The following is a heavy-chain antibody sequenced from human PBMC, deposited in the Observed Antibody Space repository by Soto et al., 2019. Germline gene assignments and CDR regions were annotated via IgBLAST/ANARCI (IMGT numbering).Heavy chain of an antibody. J-gene: IGHJ4*02. CDR3: AMEYCSSTSCYRDY. CDR1: GGTFSSYT. V-gene: IGHV1-69*02. Sequence: QVQLVQSGAEVKKPGCSVKVSCKASGGTFSSYTISWVRQAPGQGLEWMGRIIPILGIANYAKKFQGRVTITADKPTSTAYMELSSLRSEDTAVYYCAMEYCSSTSCYRDYWGQGTLVTVSS. D-gene: IGHD2-2*02. CDR2: IIPILGIA.